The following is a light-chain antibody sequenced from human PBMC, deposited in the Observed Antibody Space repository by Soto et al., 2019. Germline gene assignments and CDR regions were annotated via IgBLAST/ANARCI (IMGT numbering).Light chain of an antibody. V-gene: IGKV1-12*01. Sequence: DIQMTQSPSSVSASVGDRVTITCRANQDISTWLAWYQQKPGKAPKLLISVASTLQSGVPLRFSGSGSGTHFTVTISSLQPEDFATYYCQQASSLPLTFGGGTKVEIK. J-gene: IGKJ4*01. CDR3: QQASSLPLT. CDR2: VAS. CDR1: QDISTW.